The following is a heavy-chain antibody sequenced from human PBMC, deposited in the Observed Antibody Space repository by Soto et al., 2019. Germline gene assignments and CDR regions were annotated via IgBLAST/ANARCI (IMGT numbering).Heavy chain of an antibody. CDR2: ISYDGSNK. CDR1: GFTFSSYA. D-gene: IGHD6-13*01. CDR3: ARDQARDSYSSSWYGLGTRYYYYYGMDV. V-gene: IGHV3-30-3*01. J-gene: IGHJ6*02. Sequence: TGGSLRLSCAASGFTFSSYAMHWVRQAPGKGLEWVAVISYDGSNKYYADSVKGRFTISRDNSKNTLYLQMNSLRAEDTAVYHCARDQARDSYSSSWYGLGTRYYYYYGMDVWGQGTTVTVSS.